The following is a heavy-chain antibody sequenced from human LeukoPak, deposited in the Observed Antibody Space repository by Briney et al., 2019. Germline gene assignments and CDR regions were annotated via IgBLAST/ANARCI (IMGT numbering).Heavy chain of an antibody. V-gene: IGHV3-48*04. CDR1: GFTFSSYS. Sequence: PGGSLRLSCAASGFTFSSYSMNWVRQAPGKGLEWVSYISSSSSTIYYADSVKGRFTISRDNAKNSLYLQMNSLRAEDTAVYYCAREEGGYDGYYFDYWGQGTLVTVSS. J-gene: IGHJ4*02. D-gene: IGHD5-12*01. CDR3: AREEGGYDGYYFDY. CDR2: ISSSSSTI.